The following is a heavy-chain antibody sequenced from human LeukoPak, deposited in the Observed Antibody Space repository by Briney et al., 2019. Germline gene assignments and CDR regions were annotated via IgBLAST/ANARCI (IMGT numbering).Heavy chain of an antibody. V-gene: IGHV3-48*01. Sequence: PGGSLRPSCAASGFSLSTYSLNWVRQTPGKGLEWLSYISVSGTIHYADSVKGRFTISRDNGRNSVSLQMNRLRAGDTGVYFCATAPHGASDYIDVWGRGTTVSVSS. D-gene: IGHD3-16*01. CDR2: ISVSGTI. J-gene: IGHJ6*03. CDR1: GFSLSTYS. CDR3: ATAPHGASDYIDV.